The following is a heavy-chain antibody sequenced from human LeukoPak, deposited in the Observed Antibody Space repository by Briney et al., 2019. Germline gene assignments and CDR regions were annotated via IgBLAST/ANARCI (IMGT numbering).Heavy chain of an antibody. J-gene: IGHJ4*02. CDR2: IYTSGST. V-gene: IGHV4-61*02. CDR3: ARDPFSGYDWGPASGPAY. Sequence: SETLSLTCTVSGGSISSGSYYWSWIRQPAGKGLEWIGRIYTSGSTNYNPSLKSRVTISVDRSKNQFSLKLSSVTAADTAVYYCARDPFSGYDWGPASGPAYWGQGTLVTVSS. D-gene: IGHD5-12*01. CDR1: GGSISSGSYY.